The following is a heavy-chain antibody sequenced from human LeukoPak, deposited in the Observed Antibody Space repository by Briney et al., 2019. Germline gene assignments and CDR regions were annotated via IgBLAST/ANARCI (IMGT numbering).Heavy chain of an antibody. Sequence: SETLSLTCAVYGGSFSAYYWSWIRQPPGKGLEWIGEINHSGSANYNPSLKSRVAISVDTSRNQFSLRLSSVTAADTAVYYCARGQRITMTDWGQGTLVTVSS. D-gene: IGHD3-22*01. V-gene: IGHV4-34*01. CDR3: ARGQRITMTD. J-gene: IGHJ4*02. CDR1: GGSFSAYY. CDR2: INHSGSA.